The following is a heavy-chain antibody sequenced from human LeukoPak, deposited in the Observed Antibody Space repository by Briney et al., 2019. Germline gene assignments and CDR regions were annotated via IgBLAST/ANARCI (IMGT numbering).Heavy chain of an antibody. J-gene: IGHJ4*02. CDR2: IYYSGST. D-gene: IGHD3-16*01. CDR1: GGSISSYY. V-gene: IGHV4-59*01. CDR3: ARALWAATDFDN. Sequence: SETLSLTCTVSGGSISSYYWSWIRQPPGKGLEWIGYIYYSGSTTYNPSLKSRVTISIDTSKNHFSLKLRSVTAADTAVYYCARALWAATDFDNWGQGTLVIVSS.